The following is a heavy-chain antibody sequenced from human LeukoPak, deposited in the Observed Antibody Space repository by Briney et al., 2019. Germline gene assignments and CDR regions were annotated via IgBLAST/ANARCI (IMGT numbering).Heavy chain of an antibody. CDR1: GFTFGDYA. V-gene: IGHV3-49*04. J-gene: IGHJ6*03. CDR3: TREFGELRYPYYYYYMDV. CDR2: IRSKAYGGTT. Sequence: GGSLRLSCTASGFTFGDYAMSWVRQAPGKGLEWVGFIRSKAYGGTTEYAASVKGRFTISRDDSKSIAYLQMNSLKTEDTAVYYCTREFGELRYPYYYYYMDVWGKGTTVTISS. D-gene: IGHD3-10*01.